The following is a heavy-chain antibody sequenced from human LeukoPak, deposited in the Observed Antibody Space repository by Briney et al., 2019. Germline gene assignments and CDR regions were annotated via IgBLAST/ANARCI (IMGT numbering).Heavy chain of an antibody. J-gene: IGHJ6*02. Sequence: ASVKVSCKASGYTFTSYYMHWVRQAPGQGLEWMGIINPSGGSTSYAQKFQGRVTMTRDTSTSTVYMELSSLGSEDTGVYYCARDNLVVAATLHYYYGMDVWGQGTTVTVSS. V-gene: IGHV1-46*01. D-gene: IGHD2-15*01. CDR2: INPSGGST. CDR1: GYTFTSYY. CDR3: ARDNLVVAATLHYYYGMDV.